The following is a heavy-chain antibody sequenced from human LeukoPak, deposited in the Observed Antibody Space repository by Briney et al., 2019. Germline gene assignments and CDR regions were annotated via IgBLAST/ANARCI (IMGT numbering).Heavy chain of an antibody. J-gene: IGHJ4*02. D-gene: IGHD6-19*01. CDR3: ARIGQQWLHDY. V-gene: IGHV5-51*01. Sequence: GESLRISCKGSGYSFTNYWIGWVRQMPGKGLEWMGIIYPGDSNTKYSPSFQGQVTISADKSVSTAYLQWSSLKASDTAMYYCARIGQQWLHDYWGQGTLVTVSS. CDR2: IYPGDSNT. CDR1: GYSFTNYW.